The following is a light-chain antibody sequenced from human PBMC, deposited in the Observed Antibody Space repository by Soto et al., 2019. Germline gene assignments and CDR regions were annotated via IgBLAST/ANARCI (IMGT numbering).Light chain of an antibody. CDR2: AAS. V-gene: IGKV1-12*02. CDR3: QQLESYPST. CDR1: QSVSGW. Sequence: IKMTQSPSTLSANVGDTVTVTCRASQSVSGWLAWYQQKPGKAPKLLIYAASTLQSGVPSRFSGSGSGTDFTLTISSLQPEDFATYYCQQLESYPSTFGGGTKVDIK. J-gene: IGKJ4*01.